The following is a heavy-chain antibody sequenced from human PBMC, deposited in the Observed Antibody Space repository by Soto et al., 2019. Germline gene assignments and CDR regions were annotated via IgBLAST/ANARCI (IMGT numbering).Heavy chain of an antibody. V-gene: IGHV3-74*01. D-gene: IGHD1-20*01. CDR1: GFTFSSYW. CDR2: INSDGSST. CDR3: ARVVVDRSYNWNDVLSYYYYYGMDV. Sequence: GGSLRLSCAASGFTFSSYWMHWVRQAPGKGLVWVSRINSDGSSTSYADSVKGRFTISRDNAKNTLYLQMNSLRAEDTAVYYCARVVVDRSYNWNDVLSYYYYYGMDVWGQGTTVTVSS. J-gene: IGHJ6*02.